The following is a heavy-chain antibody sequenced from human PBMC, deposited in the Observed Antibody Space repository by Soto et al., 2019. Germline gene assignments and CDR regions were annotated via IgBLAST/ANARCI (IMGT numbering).Heavy chain of an antibody. CDR2: ISGSGGST. Sequence: GGSLRLSCAASGFTFSSNAMSWVRQAPGKGLEWVSAISGSGGSTYYADSVKGRFTISRDNSKNTLYLQMNSLRAEDTAVYYWANYNFRRSGVWPGTFDYWGQGTLVTVSS. CDR3: ANYNFRRSGVWPGTFDY. D-gene: IGHD1-1*01. V-gene: IGHV3-23*01. CDR1: GFTFSSNA. J-gene: IGHJ4*02.